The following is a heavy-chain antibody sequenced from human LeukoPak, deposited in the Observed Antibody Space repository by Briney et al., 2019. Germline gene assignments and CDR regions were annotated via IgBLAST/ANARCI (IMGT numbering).Heavy chain of an antibody. V-gene: IGHV3-30*18. CDR1: GFTFSSYG. Sequence: GGSLRLSCAASGFTFSSYGMHWVRQAPGKGLEWEAVISYDGSNKNYAGSVKGRFTISRDNSKNTLYLQMNSLRAEDTAVYYCAKGSGYFDYWGQGTLVTVSS. CDR2: ISYDGSNK. CDR3: AKGSGYFDY. J-gene: IGHJ4*02.